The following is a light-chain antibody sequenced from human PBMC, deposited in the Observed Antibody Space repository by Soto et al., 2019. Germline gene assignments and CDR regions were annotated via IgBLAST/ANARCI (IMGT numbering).Light chain of an antibody. CDR2: SDN. CDR1: SSNIGRNY. CDR3: AAWDDSLSGPV. J-gene: IGLJ3*02. V-gene: IGLV1-47*01. Sequence: QSALTQPPSASGTPGQRVTISCSGSSSNIGRNYVCWYQLLPRTAPKLLIHSDNQRPSGVPDRFSGSKSGTSASLAISGLRSEDEGDYYCAAWDDSLSGPVFGGGTKVTVL.